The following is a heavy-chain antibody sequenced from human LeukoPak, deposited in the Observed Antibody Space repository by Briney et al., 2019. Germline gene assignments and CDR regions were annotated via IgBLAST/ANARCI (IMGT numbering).Heavy chain of an antibody. D-gene: IGHD3-10*01. CDR3: ARGDGSGSYLAMDV. J-gene: IGHJ6*04. Sequence: SVKVSFKASGGTFSSYAISWVRQAPGQGLEWMGGIIPIFGTANYAQKFQGRVTITADESTSTAYMELSSLRSEDTAVYYCARGDGSGSYLAMDVWGKGTTVTISS. CDR2: IIPIFGTA. CDR1: GGTFSSYA. V-gene: IGHV1-69*13.